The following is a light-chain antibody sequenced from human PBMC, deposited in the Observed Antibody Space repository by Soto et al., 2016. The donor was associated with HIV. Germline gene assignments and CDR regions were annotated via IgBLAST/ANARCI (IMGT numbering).Light chain of an antibody. CDR1: RSISTY. Sequence: DIQLTQSPTSLSPFIRERVTITCRASRSISTYLNWYQQKPGRAPKLLISAASSLQSGVPSRFSGRGSGTDFTLTISSLQHDDLATYYCQQSSRTPRTFGQGTKVEIK. CDR2: AAS. J-gene: IGKJ1*01. CDR3: QQSSRTPRT. V-gene: IGKV1-39*01.